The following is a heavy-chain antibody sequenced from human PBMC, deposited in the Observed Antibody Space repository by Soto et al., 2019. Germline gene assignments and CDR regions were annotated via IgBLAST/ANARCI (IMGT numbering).Heavy chain of an antibody. D-gene: IGHD6-13*01. V-gene: IGHV1-18*01. CDR3: AMGQQPPLH. CDR2: ISTYNGYT. J-gene: IGHJ1*01. Sequence: QVQLVQSGAEVKKPGASVKVSCKTSGYSFTIYGITWVRQAPGQGLEWMGWISTYNGYTHYAQNLQGRVTMTTDTSTSPANMELRSLRSDDTALYYGAMGQQPPLHWGQGTLVTVSS. CDR1: GYSFTIYG.